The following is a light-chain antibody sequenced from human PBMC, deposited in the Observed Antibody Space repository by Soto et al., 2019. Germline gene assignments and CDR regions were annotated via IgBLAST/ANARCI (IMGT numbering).Light chain of an antibody. V-gene: IGKV3-20*01. CDR2: GAS. Sequence: EIVLTQSPGTLSLSPGERATLSCRASQSVSSSYLAWYRQKPGQAPRLLLYGASSRATGIPDRFSGSGSGTDFTLTISRLEPEDFAVYYCQQYGSSPTWTFGQGTKVDIK. J-gene: IGKJ1*01. CDR3: QQYGSSPTWT. CDR1: QSVSSSY.